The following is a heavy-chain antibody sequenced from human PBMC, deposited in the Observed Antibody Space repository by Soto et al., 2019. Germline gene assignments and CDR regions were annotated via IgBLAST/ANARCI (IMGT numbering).Heavy chain of an antibody. D-gene: IGHD3-10*01. CDR1: GGTFSSYA. J-gene: IGHJ6*02. CDR3: EKSGFKDYGMDV. Sequence: GASVKVSCKASGGTFSSYAISWVRQAPGQGLEWMGGIIPIFGTANYAQKFQGRVTITADESTSTAYMEQSSLRSEDTAVYNYEKSGFKDYGMDVWGQGTTVTVSS. V-gene: IGHV1-69*13. CDR2: IIPIFGTA.